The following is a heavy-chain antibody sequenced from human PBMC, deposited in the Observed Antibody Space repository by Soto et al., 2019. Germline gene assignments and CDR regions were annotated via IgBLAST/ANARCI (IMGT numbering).Heavy chain of an antibody. V-gene: IGHV4-34*01. CDR2: INHSGST. D-gene: IGHD4-4*01. CDR1: GGSFSGYY. Sequence: SETLSLTCAVYGGSFSGYYWSWIRQPPGKGLEWIGEINHSGSTNYNPSLKSRVTISVDTSKNQFSLKLSSVTAADTAVYYCARGPTTLFYWGQGTLVTVSS. CDR3: ARGPTTLFY. J-gene: IGHJ4*02.